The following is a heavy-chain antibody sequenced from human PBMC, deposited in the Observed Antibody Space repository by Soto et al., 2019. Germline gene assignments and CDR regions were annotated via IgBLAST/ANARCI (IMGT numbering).Heavy chain of an antibody. Sequence: ASVAVSCTASVYTFTSYYSHWVRQAPGQGLEWMGIINPSGGSTSYAQKFQGRVTMTRDTSTSTVYMELSSLRSEDTAVYYCARVERGPPYDLWSGYYGLFDYWGQGTLVTVSS. J-gene: IGHJ4*02. CDR2: INPSGGST. V-gene: IGHV1-46*01. CDR3: ARVERGPPYDLWSGYYGLFDY. CDR1: VYTFTSYY. D-gene: IGHD3-3*01.